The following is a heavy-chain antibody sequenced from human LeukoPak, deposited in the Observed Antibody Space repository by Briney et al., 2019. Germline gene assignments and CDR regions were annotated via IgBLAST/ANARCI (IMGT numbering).Heavy chain of an antibody. CDR2: ISYDGSNK. CDR1: GFTFSSYA. Sequence: GRSLRLSFAASGFTFSSYAMHWVRQAPGKGLEWVAVISYDGSNKYYADSVKGRFTISRDNSKNTLYLQMNSLRAEDTAVYYCAREGGAFDIWGQGTMVTVSS. CDR3: AREGGAFDI. J-gene: IGHJ3*02. V-gene: IGHV3-30-3*01.